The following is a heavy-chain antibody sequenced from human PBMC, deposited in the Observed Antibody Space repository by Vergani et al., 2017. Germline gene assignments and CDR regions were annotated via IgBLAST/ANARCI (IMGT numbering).Heavy chain of an antibody. CDR1: GYTFTNYG. CDR2: INPTTGNP. J-gene: IGHJ4*02. V-gene: IGHV7-4-1*01. CDR3: ARAKRGRLAVGATDS. Sequence: QVQLVQSGAEVKKPGASVKVSCKASGYTFTNYGISWVRQAPGQGLEWMGWINPTTGNPTYARAFTGRFVFSLDTSISTAYLQIGSLKAEDTAVYFCARAKRGRLAVGATDSWGQGTLLTVSS. D-gene: IGHD6-19*01.